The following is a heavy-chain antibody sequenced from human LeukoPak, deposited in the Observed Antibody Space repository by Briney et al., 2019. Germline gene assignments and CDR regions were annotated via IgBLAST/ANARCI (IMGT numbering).Heavy chain of an antibody. D-gene: IGHD3-10*01. CDR2: ITSSSSYI. CDR3: ARTPSISYYMDV. J-gene: IGHJ6*03. CDR1: GFTFSSYS. V-gene: IGHV3-21*01. Sequence: PGGSLRLSYASSGFTFSSYSMNWVRQAPGKGLEWGSSITSSSSYIYYADSVKGRFTIYRDNTKNSLYLQMNSLRAEDTAVYYCARTPSISYYMDVWGKGTTVTVSS.